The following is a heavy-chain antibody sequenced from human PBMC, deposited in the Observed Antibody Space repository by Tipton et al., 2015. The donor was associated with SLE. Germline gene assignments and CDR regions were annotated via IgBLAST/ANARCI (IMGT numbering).Heavy chain of an antibody. V-gene: IGHV4-38-2*02. J-gene: IGHJ4*02. CDR2: IYHSGST. CDR3: ARDWVQLWSGGDY. CDR1: GYSISSGYY. D-gene: IGHD5-18*01. Sequence: TLSLTCAVSGYSISSGYYWGWIRQPPGKGLEWIGSIYHSGSTNYNPSLKSRVTISVDTSKNQFSLKLSSVTAADTAVYYCARDWVQLWSGGDYWGQGTLVTVSP.